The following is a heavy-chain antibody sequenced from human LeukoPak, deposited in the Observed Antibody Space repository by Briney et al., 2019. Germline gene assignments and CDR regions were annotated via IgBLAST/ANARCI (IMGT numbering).Heavy chain of an antibody. D-gene: IGHD6-19*01. J-gene: IGHJ4*02. CDR3: ARGPYSSGWYYFDY. CDR2: INSDGSST. V-gene: IGHV3-74*01. CDR1: GFTFSSYW. Sequence: GGSLRLSCAASGFTFSSYWMHWVRQAPGKGLVWVSHINSDGSSTSYADSVKGRFTISRDNAKNTLYLQMNSLRAEDTAVYYCARGPYSSGWYYFDYWGQGTLVTVSS.